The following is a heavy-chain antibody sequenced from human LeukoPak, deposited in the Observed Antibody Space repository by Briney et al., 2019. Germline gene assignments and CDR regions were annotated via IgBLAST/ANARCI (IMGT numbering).Heavy chain of an antibody. Sequence: SETLSLTCAVYGGFFSGYYWSWIRQPPGKGLEWIGEINHSGSTNYNPSLKSRVTISVDTSKNQFSLKLSSVTAADTAVYYCARGLRITIFGVVILRRSNWFDPWGQGTLVTVSS. J-gene: IGHJ5*02. CDR3: ARGLRITIFGVVILRRSNWFDP. CDR1: GGFFSGYY. CDR2: INHSGST. D-gene: IGHD3-3*01. V-gene: IGHV4-34*01.